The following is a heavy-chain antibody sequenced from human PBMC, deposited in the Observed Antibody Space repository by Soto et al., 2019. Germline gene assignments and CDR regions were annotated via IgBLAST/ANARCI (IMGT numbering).Heavy chain of an antibody. D-gene: IGHD6-13*01. CDR2: IIPIFGTA. Sequence: SVKVSCKASGGTFSSYAISWVRQAPGQGLEWMGGIIPIFGTANYAQKFQGRVTITADKSTSTAYMELSSLRSEDTAVYYCVRDRRWAIDYWGQGTLVTVSS. J-gene: IGHJ4*02. V-gene: IGHV1-69*06. CDR3: VRDRRWAIDY. CDR1: GGTFSSYA.